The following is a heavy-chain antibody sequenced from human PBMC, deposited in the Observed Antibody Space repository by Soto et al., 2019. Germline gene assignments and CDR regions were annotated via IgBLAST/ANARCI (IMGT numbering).Heavy chain of an antibody. CDR2: IYYSGST. J-gene: IGHJ4*02. V-gene: IGHV4-30-4*01. CDR1: GGSISSGDYY. Sequence: SETLSLTCTVSGGSISSGDYYWSWIRQPPGKGLEWIGYIYYSGSTYYNPSLKSRVTISVDTSKNQFSLKLSSVTAADTAVYYCARVYSYGTDFDYWGQGTLVTVSS. D-gene: IGHD5-18*01. CDR3: ARVYSYGTDFDY.